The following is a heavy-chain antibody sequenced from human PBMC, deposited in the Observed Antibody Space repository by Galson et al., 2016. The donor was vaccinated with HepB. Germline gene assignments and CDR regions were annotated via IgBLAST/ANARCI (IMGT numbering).Heavy chain of an antibody. Sequence: SLRLSCAASGFTFSSYAMAWVRQAPGKGLEWASGMSDSDDIYYSPTVKGRFTISRDNSKNTVFLQLTSLRAEDTAVYYCAKDKRGHSSAWYWYFDYWGPGTLVSVSS. CDR3: AKDKRGHSSAWYWYFDY. CDR1: GFTFSSYA. J-gene: IGHJ4*02. V-gene: IGHV3-23*01. D-gene: IGHD6-13*01. CDR2: MSDSDDI.